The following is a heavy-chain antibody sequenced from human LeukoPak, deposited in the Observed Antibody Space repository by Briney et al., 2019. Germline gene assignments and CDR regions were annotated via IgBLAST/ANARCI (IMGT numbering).Heavy chain of an antibody. CDR3: ASRTRGIMTTVTQFDY. V-gene: IGHV4-34*01. J-gene: IGHJ4*02. CDR1: AFTFSSYS. Sequence: PGGSLRLSCAASAFTFSSYSMNWIRQPPGKGLEWIGEINHSGSTNYNPSLKSRVTISVDTSKNQFSLKLSSVTAADTAVYYCASRTRGIMTTVTQFDYWGQGTLVTVSS. CDR2: INHSGST. D-gene: IGHD4-17*01.